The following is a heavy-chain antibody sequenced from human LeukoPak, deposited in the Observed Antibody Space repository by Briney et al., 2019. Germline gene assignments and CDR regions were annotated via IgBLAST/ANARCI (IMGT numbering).Heavy chain of an antibody. J-gene: IGHJ4*02. CDR2: IIPILGIA. CDR1: GGTFSSYA. V-gene: IGHV1-69*10. CDR3: ARVPIGFAVQLERRGDY. Sequence: SVTVSCKASGGTFSSYAISWVRQAPGQGLEWMGRIIPILGIANYAQKFRGRVTITADKSTSTAYMELSSLRSEDTAVYYCARVPIGFAVQLERRGDYWGQGTLVTVSS. D-gene: IGHD1-1*01.